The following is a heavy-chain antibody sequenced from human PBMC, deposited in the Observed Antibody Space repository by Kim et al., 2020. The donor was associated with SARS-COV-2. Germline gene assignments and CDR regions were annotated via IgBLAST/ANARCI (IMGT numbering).Heavy chain of an antibody. V-gene: IGHV3-15*01. CDR2: IKSKTDGGTT. J-gene: IGHJ4*02. D-gene: IGHD3-22*01. Sequence: GGSLRLSCAASGFTFSNAWMSWVRQAPGKGLEWVGRIKSKTDGGTTDYAAPVKGRFTISRDDSKNTLYLQMNSLKTEDTAVYYCSQTLKNYYDSSGYNYWGQGTLVTVSS. CDR3: SQTLKNYYDSSGYNY. CDR1: GFTFSNAW.